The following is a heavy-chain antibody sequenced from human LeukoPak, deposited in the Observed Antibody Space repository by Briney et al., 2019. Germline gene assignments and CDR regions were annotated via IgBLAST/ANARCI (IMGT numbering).Heavy chain of an antibody. CDR1: GFIFRSYV. CDR3: AKVPSNWSPYYFDS. J-gene: IGHJ4*02. Sequence: GGSLRLSCAASGFIFRSYVMSWVRQAPGKGLEWVSGISGSGDSTYYADSVKGRFTISRDNSKSTLYLQLSSLRAEDTALYYCAKVPSNWSPYYFDSWGQGTLVTVSS. V-gene: IGHV3-23*01. D-gene: IGHD4-11*01. CDR2: ISGSGDST.